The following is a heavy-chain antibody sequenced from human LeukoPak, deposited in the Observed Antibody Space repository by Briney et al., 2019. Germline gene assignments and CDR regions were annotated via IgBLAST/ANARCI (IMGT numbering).Heavy chain of an antibody. Sequence: PGRSLRLSCAASGFTFSSYGMHWVRQAPGKGLEWVAVIWYDGSNKYYADSVKGRFTISRDNSKSTLYLQMNSLRAEDTAVYYCARDRRSCSGGSCYALDYWGQGTLVTVSS. CDR3: ARDRRSCSGGSCYALDY. CDR2: IWYDGSNK. CDR1: GFTFSSYG. V-gene: IGHV3-33*01. J-gene: IGHJ4*02. D-gene: IGHD2-15*01.